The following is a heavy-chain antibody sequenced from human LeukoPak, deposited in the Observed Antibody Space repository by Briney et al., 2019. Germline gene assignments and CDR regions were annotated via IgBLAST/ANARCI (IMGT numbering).Heavy chain of an antibody. V-gene: IGHV1-18*01. CDR3: ARDYYDSSGYYWDFDY. J-gene: IGHJ4*02. Sequence: GASVKVSCKASGYTFTSYGISWVRQAPGQGLEWMGWISAYNGNTNYAQKLQGRVTMTTDTSTGTAYMELRSLGSDDTAVYYCARDYYDSSGYYWDFDYWGQGTLVTVSS. CDR1: GYTFTSYG. D-gene: IGHD3-22*01. CDR2: ISAYNGNT.